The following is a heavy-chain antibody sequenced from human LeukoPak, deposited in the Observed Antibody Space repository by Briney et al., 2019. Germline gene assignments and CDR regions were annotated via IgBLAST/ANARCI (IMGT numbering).Heavy chain of an antibody. Sequence: GGSLRLSCAASGFTFSTYVMTWVRQALGKGLEWVSAILGSGGGTYYTDSVKARFTISRDNSKNTLYLQMNSLRAEDTAVYYCATTPGAYYYYHMDVWGQGTTVTVSS. D-gene: IGHD3-10*01. CDR3: ATTPGAYYYYHMDV. V-gene: IGHV3-23*01. J-gene: IGHJ6*02. CDR2: ILGSGGGT. CDR1: GFTFSTYV.